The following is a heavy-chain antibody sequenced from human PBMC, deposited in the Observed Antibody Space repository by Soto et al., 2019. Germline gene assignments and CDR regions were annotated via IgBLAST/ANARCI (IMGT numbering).Heavy chain of an antibody. CDR2: TYYRSKWYN. Sequence: PSQNLSLTCAISGDSVSSNSAAWTWIRQSPSRGLEWLGRTYYRSKWYNDYAVSVKSRITINPDTSKNQFSLQLNSVTPEDTAVYYCARGGYSYGGDYYYGMDVWGQGTTVTVS. CDR1: GDSVSSNSAA. D-gene: IGHD5-18*01. CDR3: ARGGYSYGGDYYYGMDV. V-gene: IGHV6-1*01. J-gene: IGHJ6*02.